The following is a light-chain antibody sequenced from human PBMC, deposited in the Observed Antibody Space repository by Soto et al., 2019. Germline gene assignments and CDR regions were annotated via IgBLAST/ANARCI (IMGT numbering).Light chain of an antibody. V-gene: IGLV2-14*03. CDR3: TSWTTSTTMI. J-gene: IGLJ2*01. CDR2: DVN. CDR1: SSDIGAYNF. Sequence: QSALTQPASVSGSPGQSITISCTGTSSDIGAYNFVSWYQQHPGKAPKLMLYDVNLRPSGVSNRFSGSKSGNTASLTISGLQGEDEADYYCTSWTTSTTMIFGGGTKLAVI.